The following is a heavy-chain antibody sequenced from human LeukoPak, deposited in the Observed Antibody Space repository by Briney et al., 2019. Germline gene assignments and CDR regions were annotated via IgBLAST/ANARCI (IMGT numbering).Heavy chain of an antibody. J-gene: IGHJ4*02. D-gene: IGHD2-15*01. Sequence: ASVKVSCKVSGYTLSEMSIHWVRQAPGKGLEWMGGFDPKYGETIYAQQIQGRATMTEDTSTDTAYMELSSLRSDDTAVYYCARFLGYCSAGSCYFDYWGQGTLVTVSS. CDR2: FDPKYGET. CDR1: GYTLSEMS. V-gene: IGHV1-24*01. CDR3: ARFLGYCSAGSCYFDY.